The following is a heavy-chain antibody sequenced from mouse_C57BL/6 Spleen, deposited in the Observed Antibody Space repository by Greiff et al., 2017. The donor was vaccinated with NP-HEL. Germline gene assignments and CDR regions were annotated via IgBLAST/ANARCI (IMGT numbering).Heavy chain of an antibody. CDR2: ISSGSSTI. CDR1: GFTFSDYG. Sequence: DVHLVESGGGLVKPGGSLKLSCAASGFTFSDYGMHWVRQAPEKGLEWVAYISSGSSTIYYADTVKGRFTISRDNAKNTLFLQMTSLRSEDTAMYYCARTGYGYFDYWGQGTTLTVSS. J-gene: IGHJ2*01. V-gene: IGHV5-17*01. D-gene: IGHD2-2*01. CDR3: ARTGYGYFDY.